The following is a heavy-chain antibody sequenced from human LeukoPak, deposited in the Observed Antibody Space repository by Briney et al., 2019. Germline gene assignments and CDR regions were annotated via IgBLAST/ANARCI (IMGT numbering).Heavy chain of an antibody. D-gene: IGHD3-22*01. CDR1: GFTFSRYY. Sequence: PGGSLRLSCAASGFTFSRYYMHWVRQGIGKGLEWVSGIGTAGDTHYPGSVKGRFTISRDNAKNSLYLQMNSLRAGDTAVYYCARGSDYYDSSRYNWFDPWGQGTLVTVSS. J-gene: IGHJ5*02. CDR2: IGTAGDT. CDR3: ARGSDYYDSSRYNWFDP. V-gene: IGHV3-13*01.